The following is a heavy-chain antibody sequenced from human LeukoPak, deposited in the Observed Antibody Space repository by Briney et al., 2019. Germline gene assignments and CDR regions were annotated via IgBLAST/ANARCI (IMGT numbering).Heavy chain of an antibody. CDR1: GGSISSGSYF. D-gene: IGHD2-2*01. Sequence: SETLSLTCTVSGGSISSGSYFWSWIRQHPGQGLEWIGYIHYSGGTYNNPSLKSRVTISVDTSKNQLSLKLSSVTAADTAVYYCARDGCSGPSCHGNWFDPWGQGTLVTVSS. J-gene: IGHJ5*02. CDR2: IHYSGGT. CDR3: ARDGCSGPSCHGNWFDP. V-gene: IGHV4-31*03.